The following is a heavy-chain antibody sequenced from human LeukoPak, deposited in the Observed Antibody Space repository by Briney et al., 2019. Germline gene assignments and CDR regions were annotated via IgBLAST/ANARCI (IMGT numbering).Heavy chain of an antibody. CDR3: AKKSIIVVSVFFDY. CDR1: GFTFSSYT. D-gene: IGHD3-22*01. V-gene: IGHV3-23*01. Sequence: GGSLRLSCAASGFTFSSYTMSWVRQAPGKGLEWVSAISGSGGSTYYADSVKGRFTISRDNSKNTLYLQMNSLRAEDPAVYYFAKKSIIVVSVFFDYWGQGTLVTVSS. J-gene: IGHJ4*02. CDR2: ISGSGGST.